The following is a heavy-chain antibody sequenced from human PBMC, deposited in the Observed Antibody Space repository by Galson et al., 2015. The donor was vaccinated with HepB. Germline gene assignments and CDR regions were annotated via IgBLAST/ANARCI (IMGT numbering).Heavy chain of an antibody. CDR3: ARGDSGFDS. CDR2: YDPEEGDF. CDR1: GYPITKVS. D-gene: IGHD1-26*01. V-gene: IGHV1-24*01. J-gene: IGHJ4*02. Sequence: SVKVSCKVSGYPITKVSMHWVRQAPGKGLEWVGGYDPEEGDFVYGEKFQGRVTTTEDPSTDTSKTQFSLQLNSVTPEDTAVYYCARGDSGFDSWGQGTLVTVSS.